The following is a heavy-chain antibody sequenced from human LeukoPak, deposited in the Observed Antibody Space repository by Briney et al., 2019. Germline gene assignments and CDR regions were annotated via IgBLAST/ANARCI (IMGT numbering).Heavy chain of an antibody. CDR3: AKPSPYDFWSGPYYFDY. CDR2: ISGSGGST. V-gene: IGHV3-23*01. CDR1: GFTFSSYA. D-gene: IGHD3-3*01. Sequence: GGSLRLSCAASGFTFSSYAMSWVRQAPGKGLEWVSAISGSGGSTYYADSVKGRSTISRDNSKNTLYLQMNSLRAEDTAVYYCAKPSPYDFWSGPYYFDYWGQGTLVTVSS. J-gene: IGHJ4*02.